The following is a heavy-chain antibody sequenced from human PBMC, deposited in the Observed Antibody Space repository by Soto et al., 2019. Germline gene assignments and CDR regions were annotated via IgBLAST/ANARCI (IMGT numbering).Heavy chain of an antibody. Sequence: GASLKISCKSSGYSFTNYWIGWVRQMPGKGLEWMGIIYPGDSDTRYSPSFQGQVTISADKSTSTAYLRWSSLKASDTAMYYCARLSWVGSGSYYPNYFDYWGQGTLVTVSS. CDR1: GYSFTNYW. D-gene: IGHD3-10*01. CDR2: IYPGDSDT. V-gene: IGHV5-51*01. CDR3: ARLSWVGSGSYYPNYFDY. J-gene: IGHJ4*02.